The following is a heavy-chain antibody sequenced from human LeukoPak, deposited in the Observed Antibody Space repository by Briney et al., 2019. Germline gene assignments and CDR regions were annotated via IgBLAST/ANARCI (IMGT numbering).Heavy chain of an antibody. D-gene: IGHD1-26*01. Sequence: SETLSLTCTVSGGSISRYYWSWIRQPAGKGLGWIGRIYTSGSTNYNASLKSRVSMSVDTSKNQFSLKLSSVTAADTAVFYCARENSGSYREFDYWGQGTLVTVSS. CDR2: IYTSGST. CDR1: GGSISRYY. CDR3: ARENSGSYREFDY. J-gene: IGHJ4*02. V-gene: IGHV4-4*07.